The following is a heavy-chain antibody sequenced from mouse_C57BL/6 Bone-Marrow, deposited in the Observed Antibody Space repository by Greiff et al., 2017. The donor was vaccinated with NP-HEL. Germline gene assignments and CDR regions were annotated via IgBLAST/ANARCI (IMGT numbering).Heavy chain of an antibody. CDR3: YSRYYAMDY. Sequence: QVQLQQPGAELVMPGASVKLSCKASGYTFTSYWMHWVKQRPGQGLEWIGEIDPSDSYTNYNQKFKGKSTLTVDKSSSTAYMQLSSLTSEDSAVYYSYSRYYAMDYWGQGTSVTVSS. CDR1: GYTFTSYW. D-gene: IGHD2-10*01. J-gene: IGHJ4*01. V-gene: IGHV1-69*01. CDR2: IDPSDSYT.